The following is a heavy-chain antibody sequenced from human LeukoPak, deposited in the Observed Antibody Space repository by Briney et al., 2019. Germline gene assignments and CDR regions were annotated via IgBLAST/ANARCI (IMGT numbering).Heavy chain of an antibody. CDR2: IYTSGST. V-gene: IGHV4-61*02. CDR3: ARGGRGGSGSYYNEGYYFDY. J-gene: IGHJ4*02. Sequence: SQTLSLTCTVSGGSITSGTYYWSWIRQPAGKGLEWIGRIYTSGSTNYNPSLKSRVTMSVDTSKNQFSLKLSSVTAADTAVYYCARGGRGGSGSYYNEGYYFDYWGQGTLVTVSS. CDR1: GGSITSGTYY. D-gene: IGHD3-10*01.